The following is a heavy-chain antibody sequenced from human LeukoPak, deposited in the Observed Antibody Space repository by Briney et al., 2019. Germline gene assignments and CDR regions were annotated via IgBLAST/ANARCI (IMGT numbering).Heavy chain of an antibody. CDR2: ISYDGSNK. CDR1: GFTFSSYG. V-gene: IGHV3-30*18. Sequence: PGGSLRLSCAASGFTFSSYGMHWVRQAPGKGLEWVAVISYDGSNKYYADSVKGRFTISRDNSKNTLYLQMNSLRAEDTAVYYCAKVARVPVIVLMVYDYWGQGTLVTVSS. D-gene: IGHD2-8*01. J-gene: IGHJ4*02. CDR3: AKVARVPVIVLMVYDY.